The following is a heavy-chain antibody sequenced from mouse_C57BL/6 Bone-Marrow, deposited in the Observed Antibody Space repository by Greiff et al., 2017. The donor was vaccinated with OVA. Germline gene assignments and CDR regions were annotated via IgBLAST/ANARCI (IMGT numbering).Heavy chain of an antibody. CDR2: INPGSGGT. CDR1: GYAFTNYL. V-gene: IGHV1-54*01. D-gene: IGHD3-2*02. J-gene: IGHJ2*01. Sequence: VQLVESGAELVRPGTSVKVSCKASGYAFTNYLIEWVKQRPGQGLEWIGVINPGSGGTNYNEKFKGKATLTADKSSSTAYMQLSSLTSEDSAVYFCARWGAAQALYYFDYWGQGTTLTVSS. CDR3: ARWGAAQALYYFDY.